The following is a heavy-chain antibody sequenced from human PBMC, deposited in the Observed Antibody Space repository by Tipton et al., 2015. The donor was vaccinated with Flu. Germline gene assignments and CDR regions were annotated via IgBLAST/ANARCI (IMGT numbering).Heavy chain of an antibody. J-gene: IGHJ6*03. CDR3: ARGGPGYYYYYYMDV. CDR1: GFTVSSNY. CDR2: IYSGGST. D-gene: IGHD1-14*01. Sequence: SLRLSCAASGFTVSSNYMSWVRQAPGKGLEWVSVIYSGGSTYYADSVKGRFTISRDNSKNTLYLQMNSLRAEDTAVYYCARGGPGYYYYYYMDVWGKGTTVTVSS. V-gene: IGHV3-66*01.